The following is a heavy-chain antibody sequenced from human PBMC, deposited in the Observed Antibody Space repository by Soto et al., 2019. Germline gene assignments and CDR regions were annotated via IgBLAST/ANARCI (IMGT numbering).Heavy chain of an antibody. D-gene: IGHD5-18*01. J-gene: IGHJ4*02. Sequence: ASVKVSCKASGYTFTSYYMHWVRQAPGQGLEWMGSINFSGGRTTYAQKFQGRVTMTRDTSTSTVYMELSSLRAEGTAVYYCARDYSSYGPFDYWGQGTLVTV. CDR2: INFSGGRT. V-gene: IGHV1-46*01. CDR1: GYTFTSYY. CDR3: ARDYSSYGPFDY.